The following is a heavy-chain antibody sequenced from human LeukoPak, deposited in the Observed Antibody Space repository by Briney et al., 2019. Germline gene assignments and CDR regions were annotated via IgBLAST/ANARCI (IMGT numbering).Heavy chain of an antibody. J-gene: IGHJ5*02. V-gene: IGHV3-7*04. CDR1: SSSSYY. CDR2: MNQDRSEI. D-gene: IGHD3-10*01. Sequence: SSSSYYWGWIRQAPGKGLEWVASMNQDRSEIHYVDSVNGRFTISRDNAKNSLFLQMNSLTADDTAVHYCVRAHHPGGWFDPWGQGTLVTVSS. CDR3: VRAHHPGGWFDP.